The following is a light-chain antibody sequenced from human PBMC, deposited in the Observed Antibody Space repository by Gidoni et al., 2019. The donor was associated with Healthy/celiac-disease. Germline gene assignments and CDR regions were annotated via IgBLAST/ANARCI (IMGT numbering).Light chain of an antibody. CDR3: QQYGSSPTYT. V-gene: IGKV3-20*01. Sequence: ELVLTRSPGTLSLSPGERATLSCRASQSVSSSYLAWYQQKPGQAPRLLIYGASSRATGIPDRFSGSGSGTDFTLTISRLEPEDFAVYYCQQYGSSPTYTFGQGTKLEIK. J-gene: IGKJ2*01. CDR1: QSVSSSY. CDR2: GAS.